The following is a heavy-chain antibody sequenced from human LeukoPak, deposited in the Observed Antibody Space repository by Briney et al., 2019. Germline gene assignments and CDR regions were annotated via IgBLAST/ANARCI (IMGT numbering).Heavy chain of an antibody. CDR3: GKTTVGYSSGQKPAWPVDY. J-gene: IGHJ4*02. CDR1: GFTFGSHA. D-gene: IGHD5-18*01. CDR2: IFGSGGSP. Sequence: GGSLRLSCEASGFTFGSHAMYWVRQAPGKGLEWVAGIFGSGGSPHYADSVKGRYTISRDNSRNTVYLQINSLRAEDTAVYYCGKTTVGYSSGQKPAWPVDYWGQGTLVTVSS. V-gene: IGHV3-23*01.